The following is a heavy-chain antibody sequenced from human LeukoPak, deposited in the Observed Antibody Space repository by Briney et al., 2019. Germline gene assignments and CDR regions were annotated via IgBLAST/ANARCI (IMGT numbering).Heavy chain of an antibody. CDR1: VFTFSIYS. Sequence: QSGGSLRLSCAASVFTFSIYSMNWVRQAPGKGLECVSYISSSSSTIYYADSVKGRFTISRDNSKNTLYLQMNSLRAEDTAVYYCAKDGGSYHEDYFDYWGQGTLVTVSS. CDR2: ISSSSSTI. J-gene: IGHJ4*02. CDR3: AKDGGSYHEDYFDY. V-gene: IGHV3-48*01. D-gene: IGHD1-26*01.